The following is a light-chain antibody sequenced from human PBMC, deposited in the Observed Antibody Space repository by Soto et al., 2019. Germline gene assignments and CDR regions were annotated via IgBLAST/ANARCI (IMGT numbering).Light chain of an antibody. CDR3: QQVKTYPRT. CDR1: QAVPNN. V-gene: IGKV1-9*01. J-gene: IGKJ4*01. CDR2: EES. Sequence: DIHLTQSPSFLSASVGDRVTITCRRSQAVPNNMAWYQQKPGKPPKLLIYEESTLHSGVPSRFSGRKSGTQFTLTSDSLQPEDFATYYCQQVKTYPRTFGGGTKVEIK.